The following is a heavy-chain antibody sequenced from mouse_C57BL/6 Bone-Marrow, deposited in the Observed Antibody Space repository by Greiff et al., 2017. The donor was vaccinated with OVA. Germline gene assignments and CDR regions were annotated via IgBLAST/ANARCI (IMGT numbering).Heavy chain of an antibody. J-gene: IGHJ4*01. V-gene: IGHV1-81*01. CDR3: ATDQATREAMDY. D-gene: IGHD3-2*02. CDR2: IYPRSGNT. Sequence: QVQLQQSGAELARPGASVKLSCKASGYTFTSYGISWVKQRTGQGLEWIGEIYPRSGNTYYNEKFKGKATLTADKSSSPAYMELRSLTSEDSAVYVCATDQATREAMDYWGQGTSVTVSA. CDR1: GYTFTSYG.